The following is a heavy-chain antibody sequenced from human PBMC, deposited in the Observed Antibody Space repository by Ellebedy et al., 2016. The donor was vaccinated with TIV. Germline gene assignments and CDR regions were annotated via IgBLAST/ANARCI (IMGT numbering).Heavy chain of an antibody. CDR2: ISSSGSYL. D-gene: IGHD2-21*02. J-gene: IGHJ4*02. Sequence: GESLKISCVASGFNFDSNAMSWVRQTPGKGLEWVASISSSGSYLYYADSVKGRFTISRDNAKNSLYLQMHSLRGEDTSVYYCARAGLGDSWLDNWGQGPLVTVSS. CDR1: GFNFDSNA. CDR3: ARAGLGDSWLDN. V-gene: IGHV3-21*01.